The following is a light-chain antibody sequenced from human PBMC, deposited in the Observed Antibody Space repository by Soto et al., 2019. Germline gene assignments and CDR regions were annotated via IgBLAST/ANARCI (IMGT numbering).Light chain of an antibody. Sequence: ETVWTQSPGTLSLSTGQRATLSCRASQSVSSSYLAWYQQKPGQAPRRLIYGASSRATVIPERFSGSGYVTEFILTISSLEPEDYAVAYCLEYGSSLFTFGPGTKVDIK. J-gene: IGKJ3*01. V-gene: IGKV3-20*01. CDR3: LEYGSSLFT. CDR2: GAS. CDR1: QSVSSSY.